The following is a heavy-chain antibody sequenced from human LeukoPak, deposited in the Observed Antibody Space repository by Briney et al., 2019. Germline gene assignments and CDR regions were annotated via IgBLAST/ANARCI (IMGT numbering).Heavy chain of an antibody. J-gene: IGHJ4*02. Sequence: SETLSLTCAVYGGSFSGYYWSWIRQPPGKGLEWIGEINHSGSTNYNPSLKSRVTISVDTSKNQFSLKLSSVTAADTAVYYCASRVVVRGPFDYWGQGTLVIVSS. D-gene: IGHD3-10*01. V-gene: IGHV4-34*01. CDR1: GGSFSGYY. CDR3: ASRVVVRGPFDY. CDR2: INHSGST.